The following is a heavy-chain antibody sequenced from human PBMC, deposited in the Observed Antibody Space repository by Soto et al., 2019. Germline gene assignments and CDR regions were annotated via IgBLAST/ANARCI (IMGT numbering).Heavy chain of an antibody. CDR2: INAGNGNT. J-gene: IGHJ4*02. CDR1: GYTFTSYA. Sequence: QVQLVQSGAEVKKPGASVKVSCKASGYTFTSYAMHWVRQAPAQRLEWMGWINAGNGNTKYSQKFQVRVTITKDTSETTAYMELSSLRSEDTAVYYCARDLGGWPDYWGQGTLVTVSS. V-gene: IGHV1-3*01. D-gene: IGHD2-15*01. CDR3: ARDLGGWPDY.